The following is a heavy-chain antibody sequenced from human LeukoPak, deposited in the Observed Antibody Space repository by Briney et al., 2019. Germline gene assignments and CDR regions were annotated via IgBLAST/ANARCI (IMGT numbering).Heavy chain of an antibody. Sequence: PSETLFLTCTVSGDSVSSSYWSWVRQPPGKGLEWLAYIYYRGDTNYNPSLKSQLTISLDMSRNQVSLKLLSVTAADTAVYYCTKNAGRGRPSDLWGQGILVTVSS. CDR3: TKNAGRGRPSDL. D-gene: IGHD2-15*01. J-gene: IGHJ5*02. CDR1: GDSVSSSY. V-gene: IGHV4-59*02. CDR2: IYYRGDT.